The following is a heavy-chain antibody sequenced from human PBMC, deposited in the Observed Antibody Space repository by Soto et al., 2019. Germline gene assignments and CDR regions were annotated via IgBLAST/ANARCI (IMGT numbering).Heavy chain of an antibody. Sequence: GGSLRLSCAASGFTFSSYGMHWVRQAPGKGLEWVAVIWYDGSNKYYADSVKGRFTISRDNSKNTLYLQMNSLRAEDTAVYYCARDRMYRVLQAGPGNGMDVWAQGTTGPVSS. V-gene: IGHV3-33*01. CDR2: IWYDGSNK. D-gene: IGHD4-4*01. J-gene: IGHJ6*01. CDR1: GFTFSSYG. CDR3: ARDRMYRVLQAGPGNGMDV.